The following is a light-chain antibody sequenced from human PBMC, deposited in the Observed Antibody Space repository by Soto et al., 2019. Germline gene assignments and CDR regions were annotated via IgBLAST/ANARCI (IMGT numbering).Light chain of an antibody. J-gene: IGLJ1*01. V-gene: IGLV1-40*01. CDR2: GNS. CDR1: SSNIGAGYD. Sequence: QSVLTQPPSVSGAPGQRVTISCTGSSSNIGAGYDVHWYQQLPGTAPKVLIYGNSNRPSGVPDRFSGSKSGTSASLAITGLQAEDEADYDCQSYDSSLSGSYVFGTGTKVTVL. CDR3: QSYDSSLSGSYV.